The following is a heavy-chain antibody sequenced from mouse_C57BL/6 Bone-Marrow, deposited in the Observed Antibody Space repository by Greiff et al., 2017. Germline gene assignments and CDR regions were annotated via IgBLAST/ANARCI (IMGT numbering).Heavy chain of an antibody. V-gene: IGHV5-2*01. CDR2: INPDGGST. Sequence: EVQVVESGGGLVQPGASLKLSCESYEYEFPSHDMSWVRQTPEKRLELVAAINPDGGSTYYPDTFEGRFTLSRDNTYSTLYLQMSSLRSEDTALYYCASFLLGAYWGQGTLVTVSA. J-gene: IGHJ3*01. D-gene: IGHD2-10*01. CDR3: ASFLLGAY. CDR1: EYEFPSHD.